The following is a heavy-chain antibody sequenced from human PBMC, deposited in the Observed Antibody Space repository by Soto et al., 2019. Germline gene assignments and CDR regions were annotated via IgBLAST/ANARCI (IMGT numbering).Heavy chain of an antibody. V-gene: IGHV3-48*02. J-gene: IGHJ4*02. CDR3: ARAGRGYSYGYFDY. Sequence: EVQLVESGGGLVQPGGSLRLSCAASGFTFSSYSMDWVRQAPGKGLEWVSYISSSSNTIYYADSVKGRFTISRDNAKNSLYLQMISLRDEDTAVYYWARAGRGYSYGYFDYWGQGTLVTVSS. CDR1: GFTFSSYS. D-gene: IGHD5-18*01. CDR2: ISSSSNTI.